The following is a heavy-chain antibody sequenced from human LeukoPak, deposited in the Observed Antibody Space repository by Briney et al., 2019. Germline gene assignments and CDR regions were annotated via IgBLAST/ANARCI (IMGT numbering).Heavy chain of an antibody. Sequence: GGSLRLSCAASGLTLVKHGMNWVRQAPGKGLEWVSTVSISGGSTYYADSVKGRFTISRDNAKNSLYLQMNSLGPEDTAVYYCARDPYSGNYGNYYYYYMDVWGKGTTVTISS. CDR3: ARDPYSGNYGNYYYYYMDV. CDR1: GLTLVKHG. D-gene: IGHD1-26*01. CDR2: VSISGGST. V-gene: IGHV3-21*01. J-gene: IGHJ6*03.